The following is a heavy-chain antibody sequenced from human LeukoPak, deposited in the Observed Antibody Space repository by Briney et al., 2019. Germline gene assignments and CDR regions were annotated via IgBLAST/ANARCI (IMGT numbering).Heavy chain of an antibody. CDR1: GFTFGNYA. CDR2: IRSKAYGETA. Sequence: GGSLRLSCTASGFTFGNYAMSWIRQAPGKGLEWVGFIRSKAYGETADYAASVKGRFTISRDDSKAIAYLQMNSLKTEDTAVYHCTRDRGAYNLYDYWGQGTLVTVSS. D-gene: IGHD1-1*01. J-gene: IGHJ4*02. CDR3: TRDRGAYNLYDY. V-gene: IGHV3-49*03.